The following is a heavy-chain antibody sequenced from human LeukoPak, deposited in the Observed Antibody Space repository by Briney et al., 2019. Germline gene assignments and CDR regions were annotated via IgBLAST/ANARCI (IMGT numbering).Heavy chain of an antibody. V-gene: IGHV1-69*02. CDR2: IIPILGIA. CDR1: GGTFSSYT. J-gene: IGHJ5*02. Sequence: SVKVSCKASGGTFSSYTISWVRQAPGQGLEWMGRIIPILGIANYAQKFQGRVTITADKSTSTAYMELSSLRSEDTAVYYCARGGTDSGSYYGAWFDPWGQGTLVTVSS. CDR3: ARGGTDSGSYYGAWFDP. D-gene: IGHD1-26*01.